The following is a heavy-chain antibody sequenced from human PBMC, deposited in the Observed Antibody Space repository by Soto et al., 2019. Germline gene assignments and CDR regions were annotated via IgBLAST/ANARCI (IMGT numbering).Heavy chain of an antibody. CDR1: GGSISSGGYY. CDR2: IYYSGST. J-gene: IGHJ5*02. CDR3: ARTSYDSSGTAADP. V-gene: IGHV4-31*03. D-gene: IGHD3-22*01. Sequence: QVQLQESGPGLVKPSQTLSLTCTFSGGSISSGGYYWSWIRQHPGKGLEWIGYIYYSGSTYNNPSLKSRVTISVDTSKNQFSLKLSSVTAADTAVYYCARTSYDSSGTAADPWGQGTLVTVSS.